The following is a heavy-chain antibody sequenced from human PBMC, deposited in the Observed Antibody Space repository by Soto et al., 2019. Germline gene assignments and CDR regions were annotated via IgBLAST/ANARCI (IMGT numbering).Heavy chain of an antibody. CDR2: INHSGST. Sequence: PSETLSLTCAVYGGSFSGYYLSWIRQPPGKGLEWIGEINHSGSTNYNPSLKSRVTISVDTSKNQFSLKLSSVTAADTAVYYCARASIITGAVVVVAAPLGWFDPWGQGTLVTVSS. J-gene: IGHJ5*02. V-gene: IGHV4-34*01. CDR1: GGSFSGYY. CDR3: ARASIITGAVVVVAAPLGWFDP. D-gene: IGHD2-15*01.